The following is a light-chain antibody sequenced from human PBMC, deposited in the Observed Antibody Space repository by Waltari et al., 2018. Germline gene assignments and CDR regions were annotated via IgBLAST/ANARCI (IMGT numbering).Light chain of an antibody. V-gene: IGKV3-15*01. Sequence: EIVMTQSPATLSVSSGERATLSCRASQSVMNHVAWYQQKPGQAPRLLMCDASIRATGIPPRFIGSVAGTEFTLTISSLQSEDFAVYYCQQYHNWWTFGQGTKVEIK. CDR2: DAS. J-gene: IGKJ1*01. CDR1: QSVMNH. CDR3: QQYHNWWT.